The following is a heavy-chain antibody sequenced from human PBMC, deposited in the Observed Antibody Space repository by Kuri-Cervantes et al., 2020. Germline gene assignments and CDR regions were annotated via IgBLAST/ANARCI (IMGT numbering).Heavy chain of an antibody. J-gene: IGHJ4*02. CDR3: ARESIAAAGIG. CDR2: ISYDGSNK. Sequence: GESLKISCATSGFTYSGYWMTWVRQAPGKGLEWVAVISYDGSNKYYADSVKGRFTISRDNSKNTLYLQMNSLRAEDTAVYYCARESIAAAGIGWGQGTLVTVSS. D-gene: IGHD6-13*01. CDR1: GFTYSGYW. V-gene: IGHV3-30*01.